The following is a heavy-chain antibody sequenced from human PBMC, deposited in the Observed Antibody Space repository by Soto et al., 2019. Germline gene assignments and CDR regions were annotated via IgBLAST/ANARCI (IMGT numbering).Heavy chain of an antibody. CDR3: ARHRGPYYDYIWGSYYTHFDY. Sequence: SETLSLTCTVSGGSISSSSYYWGWIRQPPGEGLEWIGSIYYSGSTYYNPSLKSRVTISVDTSKNQFSLKLSSVTAADTAVYYCARHRGPYYDYIWGSYYTHFDYWGQGTLVTVSS. D-gene: IGHD3-16*01. V-gene: IGHV4-39*01. CDR1: GGSISSSSYY. J-gene: IGHJ4*02. CDR2: IYYSGST.